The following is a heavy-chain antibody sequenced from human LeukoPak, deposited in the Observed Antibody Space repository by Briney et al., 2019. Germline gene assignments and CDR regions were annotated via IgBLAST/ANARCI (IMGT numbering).Heavy chain of an antibody. J-gene: IGHJ6*03. V-gene: IGHV3-30*02. CDR3: AKRGSYYYYMDV. CDR1: GFTLSSYG. D-gene: IGHD3-10*01. Sequence: GGSLRLSGAASGFTLSSYGVHWVRQAPGKGLEWVAFIRFDGSNENYADSVKGRFTISRDTSKNTLYLQMNSLRAEDTAVYYCAKRGSYYYYMDVWGKGTTVTVSS. CDR2: IRFDGSNE.